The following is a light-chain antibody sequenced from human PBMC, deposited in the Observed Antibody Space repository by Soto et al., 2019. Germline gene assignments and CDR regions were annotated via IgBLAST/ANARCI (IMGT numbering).Light chain of an antibody. Sequence: IVMTQSPANLSVSTGASATLSCRASRGISRNLAWYQKKPGQAPRLLIYDASTRATGIPARFSGSGSGTAFTLPISSLQSEDLAVYDCHQYTNWPPWTFGQGTKVDIK. CDR1: RGISRN. V-gene: IGKV3-15*01. J-gene: IGKJ1*01. CDR2: DAS. CDR3: HQYTNWPPWT.